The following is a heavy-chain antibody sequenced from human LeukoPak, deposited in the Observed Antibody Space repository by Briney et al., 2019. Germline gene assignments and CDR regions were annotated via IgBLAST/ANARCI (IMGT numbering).Heavy chain of an antibody. CDR1: GGSLSGYY. V-gene: IGHV4-34*01. CDR3: ARALSTVTTYFDS. D-gene: IGHD4-17*01. CDR2: INPGGIT. J-gene: IGHJ4*02. Sequence: SETLSLTCAVSGGSLSGYYWSWIRLPPGKGLEWIGEINPGGITNYNPSFKSRVTISADTSKSQFSLEVRSVTAADTAMFYCARALSTVTTYFDSWGQGTLLTVSP.